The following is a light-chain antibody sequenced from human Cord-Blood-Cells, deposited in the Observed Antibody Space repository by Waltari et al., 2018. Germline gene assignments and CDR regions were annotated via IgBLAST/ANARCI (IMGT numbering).Light chain of an antibody. V-gene: IGLV2-14*01. Sequence: QSALTQPASVSGSPRQSLTLSCTGTSSDVGGYNYVSWYQQHPGKAPKLMIYDVSNRPSGVSNRFSGSKSGNTASLTISGLQAEDEADYYCSSYTSSSTVVFGGGTKLTVL. CDR3: SSYTSSSTVV. J-gene: IGLJ2*01. CDR1: SSDVGGYNY. CDR2: DVS.